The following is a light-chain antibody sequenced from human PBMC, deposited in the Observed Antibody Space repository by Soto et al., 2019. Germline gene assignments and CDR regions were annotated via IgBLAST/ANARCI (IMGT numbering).Light chain of an antibody. CDR1: QTISSW. J-gene: IGKJ1*01. CDR2: KAS. V-gene: IGKV1-5*03. CDR3: QHYNSYSEA. Sequence: DIQMTQSPSTLSGSVGDRVTITRRDSQTISSWLEWYQQKQGKAPKLLIYKASPLKSGVPSLFSGSGAGTECTLTISSLQPDDFATDYCQHYNSYSEAFGQGTKVDIK.